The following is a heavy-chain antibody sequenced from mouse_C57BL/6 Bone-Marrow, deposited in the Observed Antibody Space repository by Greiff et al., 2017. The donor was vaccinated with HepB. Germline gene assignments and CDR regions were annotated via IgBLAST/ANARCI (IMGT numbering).Heavy chain of an antibody. D-gene: IGHD4-1*01. Sequence: EVKLMESGPGLVKPSQSLSLTCSVTGYSITSGYYWNWIRQFPGNKLEWMGYISYDGSNNYNPSLKNRISITRDTSKNQFFLKLNSVTTEDTATYYCARVNWVWFAYWGQGTLVTVSA. CDR1: GYSITSGYY. CDR3: ARVNWVWFAY. V-gene: IGHV3-6*01. CDR2: ISYDGSN. J-gene: IGHJ3*01.